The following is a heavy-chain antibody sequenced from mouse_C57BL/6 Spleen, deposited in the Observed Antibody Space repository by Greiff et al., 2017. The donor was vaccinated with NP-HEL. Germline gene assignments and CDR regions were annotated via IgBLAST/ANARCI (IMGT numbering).Heavy chain of an antibody. D-gene: IGHD1-1*01. CDR2: ISSGGSYT. Sequence: DVMLVESGGDLVKPGGSLKLSCAASGFTFSSYGMSWVRQTPDKRLEWVATISSGGSYTYYPDSVKGRFTISRDNAKNTLYLQMSSLKSEDTAMYYCARVDYYGSSYEGFDYWGQGTTLTVSS. CDR3: ARVDYYGSSYEGFDY. J-gene: IGHJ2*01. CDR1: GFTFSSYG. V-gene: IGHV5-6*02.